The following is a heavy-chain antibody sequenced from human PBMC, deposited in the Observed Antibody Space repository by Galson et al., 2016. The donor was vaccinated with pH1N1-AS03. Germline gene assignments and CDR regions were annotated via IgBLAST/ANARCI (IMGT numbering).Heavy chain of an antibody. CDR1: GYTFSNHW. Sequence: QSGAEVKKPGESLRISCKVSGYTFSNHWIGWVRQMPGKGLEWMGIIYPADSSTTYSPSFQGQVTISADQSISTAYLQWSSLRASDTARYFCARQQDGRGSGLEWVFWDGMDVWGQGTTVIVSS. V-gene: IGHV5-51*01. D-gene: IGHD3-3*01. CDR2: IYPADSST. CDR3: ARQQDGRGSGLEWVFWDGMDV. J-gene: IGHJ6*02.